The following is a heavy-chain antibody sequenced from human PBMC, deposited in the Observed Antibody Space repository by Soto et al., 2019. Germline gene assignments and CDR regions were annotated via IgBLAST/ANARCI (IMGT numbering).Heavy chain of an antibody. Sequence: ASVKVSCKASGYTFTSYAMHWVRQAPGQRLEWMGWINAGNGNTKYSQKFQGRVTITRDTSASTAYMELSSLRSEDTAVYYCARLLCFEELSGCYGMDVWGQGTTVTVSS. D-gene: IGHD3-10*01. J-gene: IGHJ6*02. CDR1: GYTFTSYA. CDR3: ARLLCFEELSGCYGMDV. CDR2: INAGNGNT. V-gene: IGHV1-3*01.